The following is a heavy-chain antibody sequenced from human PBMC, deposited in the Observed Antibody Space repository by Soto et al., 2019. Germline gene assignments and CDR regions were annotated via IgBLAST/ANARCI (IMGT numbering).Heavy chain of an antibody. V-gene: IGHV1-18*01. CDR1: GYTFTNYG. J-gene: IGHJ5*02. D-gene: IGHD3-10*01. CDR3: ARGVGSGSYYNQYNWFDP. Sequence: ASVKVSCKASGYTFTNYGISWVRQAPGQGLEWMGWISAYNGNTKYAQKLQGRVTMTTDTSTSTAYMELRSLRSDDTAVYYCARGVGSGSYYNQYNWFDPWGQGTLVSLL. CDR2: ISAYNGNT.